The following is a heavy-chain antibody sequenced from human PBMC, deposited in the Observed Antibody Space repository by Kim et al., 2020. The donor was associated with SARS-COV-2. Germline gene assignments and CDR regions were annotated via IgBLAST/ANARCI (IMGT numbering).Heavy chain of an antibody. D-gene: IGHD2-2*01. J-gene: IGHJ6*02. CDR2: INHSGST. Sequence: SETLSLTCAVYGGSFSGYYWSWIRQPPGKGLEWIGEINHSGSTNYNPSLKSRVTISVDTSKNQFSLKLTSVTAADTAVYYCARVVVVPAAISRSWSYYYYYGMDVWGQGTTVTVSS. V-gene: IGHV4-34*01. CDR3: ARVVVVPAAISRSWSYYYYYGMDV. CDR1: GGSFSGYY.